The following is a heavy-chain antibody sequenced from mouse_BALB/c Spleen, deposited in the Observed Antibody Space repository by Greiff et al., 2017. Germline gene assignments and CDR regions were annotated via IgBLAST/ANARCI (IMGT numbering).Heavy chain of an antibody. CDR1: GYTFTDYN. CDR2: INPNNGGT. D-gene: IGHD2-1*01. CDR3: ARLDGTLIHWYFDV. J-gene: IGHJ1*01. V-gene: IGHV1-18*01. Sequence: VQLKQSGPELVKPGASVKIPCKASGYTFTDYNMDWVKQSHGKSLEWIGDINPNNGGTIYNQKFKGKATLTVDKSSSTAYMELRSLTSEDTAVYYCARLDGTLIHWYFDVWGAGTTVTVSS.